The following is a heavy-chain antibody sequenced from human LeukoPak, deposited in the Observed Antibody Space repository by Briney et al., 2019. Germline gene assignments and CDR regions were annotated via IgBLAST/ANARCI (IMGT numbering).Heavy chain of an antibody. D-gene: IGHD3-16*01. Sequence: GGSLRLSCAASGFTFSSYGMSWVRQAPGKGLEWVSAISGSGGSTYYADSVKGRFTISRDNSKNTLYLQMNSLRAEDTAVYYCSHWVYYYYMDVWGKGTTVTISS. V-gene: IGHV3-23*01. CDR3: SHWVYYYYMDV. CDR1: GFTFSSYG. J-gene: IGHJ6*03. CDR2: ISGSGGST.